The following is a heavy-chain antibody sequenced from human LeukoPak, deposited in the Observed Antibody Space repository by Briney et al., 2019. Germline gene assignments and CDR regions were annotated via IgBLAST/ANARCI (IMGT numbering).Heavy chain of an antibody. D-gene: IGHD1-26*01. V-gene: IGHV1-2*02. J-gene: IGHJ4*02. CDR3: ARGVVGGFFDY. CDR1: GNAFMDYY. CDR2: INPNSGGT. Sequence: GASVKVSCKASGNAFMDYYMHWVRQAPGQGLEWMGWINPNSGGTNYAQSFQGRVTMTRDTAISTAYMELSRLRSDDTAMYFCARGVVGGFFDYWGQGTLVTVSS.